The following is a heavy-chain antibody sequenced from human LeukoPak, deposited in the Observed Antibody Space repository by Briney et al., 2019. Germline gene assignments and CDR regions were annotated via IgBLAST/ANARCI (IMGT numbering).Heavy chain of an antibody. CDR1: GYTFTSYA. D-gene: IGHD3-10*01. J-gene: IGHJ4*02. Sequence: GASVKVSCKASGYTFTSYAMHWVRQAPGQRLEWMGWINAGNGNTKYSQEFQGRVTITRDTSASTAYMELSSLRSEDMAVYYCARDSDGGPLYYFDYWGQGTLVTVSS. CDR2: INAGNGNT. CDR3: ARDSDGGPLYYFDY. V-gene: IGHV1-3*03.